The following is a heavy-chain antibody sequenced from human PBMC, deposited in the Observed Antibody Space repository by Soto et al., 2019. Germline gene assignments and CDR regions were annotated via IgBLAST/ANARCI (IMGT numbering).Heavy chain of an antibody. J-gene: IGHJ6*02. CDR1: GFTFSSYS. CDR3: ARDLGGSQILSIVGASNYYGMDV. V-gene: IGHV3-48*02. Sequence: GGSLRLSCAASGFTFSSYSMNWVRQAPGKGLESVSYISSSSSTIYYADSVKGRFTISRDNAKNSLYLQMNSLRDEDTAVYYCARDLGGSQILSIVGASNYYGMDVWGQGTTLTVSS. CDR2: ISSSSSTI. D-gene: IGHD1-26*01.